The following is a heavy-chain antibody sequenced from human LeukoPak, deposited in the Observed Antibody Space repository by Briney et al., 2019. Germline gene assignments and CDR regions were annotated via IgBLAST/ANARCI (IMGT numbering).Heavy chain of an antibody. CDR1: GGSISSYY. CDR2: IYYSGSP. J-gene: IGHJ6*03. CDR3: ARGGVYYDFWSGYYTTGLYYMDV. D-gene: IGHD3-3*01. V-gene: IGHV4-59*01. Sequence: PSETLSLTCTVSGGSISSYYWSWIRQPPGKGLDWMGYIYYSGSPNYNPPLKSRVTISVNTSKNQFSLKLSSVTAADTAVYYCARGGVYYDFWSGYYTTGLYYMDVWGKGTTVTVSS.